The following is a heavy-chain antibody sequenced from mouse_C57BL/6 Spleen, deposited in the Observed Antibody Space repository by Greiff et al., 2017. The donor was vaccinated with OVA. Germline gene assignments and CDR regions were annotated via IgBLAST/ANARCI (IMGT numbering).Heavy chain of an antibody. J-gene: IGHJ2*01. CDR1: GFTFSDYY. CDR3: ARHDWDGGFVY. D-gene: IGHD4-1*01. V-gene: IGHV5-12*01. Sequence: EVKVVESGGGLVQPGGSLKLSCAASGFTFSDYYMYWVRQTPEKRLEWVAYISNGGGSTYYPDTVKGRFTISRDNAKNTLYLQMSRLKSEDTAMYYCARHDWDGGFVYWGQGTTLTVSS. CDR2: ISNGGGST.